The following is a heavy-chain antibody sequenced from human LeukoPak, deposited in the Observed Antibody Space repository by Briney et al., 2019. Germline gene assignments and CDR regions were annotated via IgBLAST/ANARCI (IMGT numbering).Heavy chain of an antibody. CDR1: GYTLTELS. V-gene: IGHV1-24*01. CDR3: ATAVGESYTRGGYYYYGMDV. CDR2: FDPEDGGT. D-gene: IGHD5-18*01. Sequence: ASVKVSCKVSGYTLTELSMHWVRQAPGKGLEWMGGFDPEDGGTIYAQKFQGRVTMTEDTSTDTAYMELSSLRSEDTAVYYCATAVGESYTRGGYYYYGMDVWGQGTTVTVSS. J-gene: IGHJ6*02.